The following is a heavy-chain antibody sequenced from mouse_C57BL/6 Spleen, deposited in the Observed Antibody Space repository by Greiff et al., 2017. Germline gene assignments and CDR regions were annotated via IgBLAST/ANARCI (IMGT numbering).Heavy chain of an antibody. J-gene: IGHJ2*01. CDR1: GFNIKDYY. Sequence: EVKVVESGAELVKPGASVKLSCTASGFNIKDYYMHWVKQRTEQGLEWIGRIDPEDGETKYAPKFQGKATITADTSSNTAYLQLSSLTSEDTAVYYCARGGLTGYYFDYWGQGTTLTVSS. CDR3: ARGGLTGYYFDY. V-gene: IGHV14-2*01. CDR2: IDPEDGET. D-gene: IGHD4-1*01.